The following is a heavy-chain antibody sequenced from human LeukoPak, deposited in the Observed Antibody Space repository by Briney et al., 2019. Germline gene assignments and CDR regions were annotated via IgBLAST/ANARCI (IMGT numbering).Heavy chain of an antibody. CDR2: IYPGDSDT. J-gene: IGHJ4*02. CDR3: ARRASGWYVDY. V-gene: IGHV5-51*01. CDR1: GYNFNSFG. Sequence: GESLKISCKVSGYNFNSFGIGRLGQMPGKGLEWMGIIYPGDSDTRYSPSFQGQVSISVDKSISTAYLQWSRLKASDTAMYYCARRASGWYVDYWGQGTLVTVSS. D-gene: IGHD6-19*01.